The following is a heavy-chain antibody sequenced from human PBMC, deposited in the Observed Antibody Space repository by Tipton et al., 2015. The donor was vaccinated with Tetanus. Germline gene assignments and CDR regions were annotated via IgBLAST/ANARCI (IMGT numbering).Heavy chain of an antibody. CDR1: GGSFSGYY. Sequence: TLSLTCAVYGGSFSGYYWSWIRQPPGKGLEWIGEINHSGSTNYNPSHKRRVTISVDTSKTQFSLKMSSVTAADTAVYYCARDHQARGWFDPWGQGTLVTVSS. CDR3: ARDHQARGWFDP. CDR2: INHSGST. J-gene: IGHJ5*02. D-gene: IGHD1-14*01. V-gene: IGHV4-34*01.